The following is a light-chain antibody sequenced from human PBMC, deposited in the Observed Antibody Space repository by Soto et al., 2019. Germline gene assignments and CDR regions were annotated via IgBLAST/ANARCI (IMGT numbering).Light chain of an antibody. CDR1: QSVSSN. J-gene: IGKJ1*01. Sequence: EIVMTQSPATLSLSPGERATLSCRASQSVSSNLAWYQQQPGQAPRRLLYGASTSATGIPARFSGSGSGTEFTLIISSLKSEDFAVYYCQQYSNWPRTFGQGTKVEIK. CDR2: GAS. V-gene: IGKV3-15*01. CDR3: QQYSNWPRT.